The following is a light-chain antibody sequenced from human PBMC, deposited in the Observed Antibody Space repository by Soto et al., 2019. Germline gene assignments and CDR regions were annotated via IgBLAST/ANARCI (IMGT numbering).Light chain of an antibody. CDR1: QSISSY. J-gene: IGKJ2*01. CDR2: DAS. CDR3: QQSDSTPYN. V-gene: IGKV1-39*01. Sequence: DIQITQSPSSLSASVGDRVTITCRASQSISSYLNWYQQKPGKAPRLLIYDASSLLSGVPSRFSGSGSGTDFTLTIASLQPEDFSTYYCQQSDSTPYNFGQGTKVDIK.